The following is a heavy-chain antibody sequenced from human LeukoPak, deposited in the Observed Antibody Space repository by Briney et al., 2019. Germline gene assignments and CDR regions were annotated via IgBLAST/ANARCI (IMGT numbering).Heavy chain of an antibody. CDR2: MNPNSGNT. V-gene: IGHV1-8*01. Sequence: ASVKVSCKATASTFTSYDINWVRQATGQGREWMGWMNPNSGNTGYAQKFQGRVTMTRNTSISTAYMELSSLRSEDTAVYYCARDYYDSSGQALSGAFDIWGQGTMVTVSS. J-gene: IGHJ3*02. D-gene: IGHD3-22*01. CDR3: ARDYYDSSGQALSGAFDI. CDR1: ASTFTSYD.